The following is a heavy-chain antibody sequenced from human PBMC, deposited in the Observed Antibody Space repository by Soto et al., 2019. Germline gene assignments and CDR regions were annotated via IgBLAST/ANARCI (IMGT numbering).Heavy chain of an antibody. J-gene: IGHJ3*02. CDR2: IKSKTDGGTT. CDR3: TPSYSSSWYGDAFDI. D-gene: IGHD6-13*01. V-gene: IGHV3-15*01. Sequence: GGSLRLSCAASGFTFSNAWMSWVSQAPGKGLEWVGRIKSKTDGGTTDYAAPVKDRFTISRDDSKNTLYLQMNSLKTEDTAVYYCTPSYSSSWYGDAFDIWGQGTMVTVSS. CDR1: GFTFSNAW.